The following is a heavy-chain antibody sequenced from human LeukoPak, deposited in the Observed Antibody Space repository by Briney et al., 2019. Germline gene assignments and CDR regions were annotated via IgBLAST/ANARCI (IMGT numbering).Heavy chain of an antibody. CDR2: INPNSGGT. Sequence: ASVKVSCKASGYTFTGYYMHWVRQAPGQGLEWMGWINPNSGGTNYAQKFQGRVTMTRDTSISTAYMELSRLRSDDTAVYYCARSRSYSYRPIDYWGQRTLVTVSS. D-gene: IGHD1-26*01. V-gene: IGHV1-2*02. CDR3: ARSRSYSYRPIDY. CDR1: GYTFTGYY. J-gene: IGHJ4*02.